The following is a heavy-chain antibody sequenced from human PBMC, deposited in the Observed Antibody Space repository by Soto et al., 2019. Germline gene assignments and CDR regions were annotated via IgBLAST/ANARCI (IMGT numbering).Heavy chain of an antibody. J-gene: IGHJ4*02. CDR3: ARDGSYYDVLTEHYFDV. V-gene: IGHV3-30*04. D-gene: IGHD3-9*01. CDR2: ISDDGTNK. CDR1: GFTFSSYA. Sequence: QVQLVESGGGVVQPGRSLRLSCAASGFTFSSYAMHWVRQAPGKGLEWVAVISDDGTNKDYADSVKGRFTISRDKSKSTLDLQIDSLRPEDTAVYYCARDGSYYDVLTEHYFDVWGQGTLVSVSA.